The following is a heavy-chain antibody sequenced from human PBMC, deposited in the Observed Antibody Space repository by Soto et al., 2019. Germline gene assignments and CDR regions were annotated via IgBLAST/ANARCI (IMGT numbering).Heavy chain of an antibody. J-gene: IGHJ6*02. CDR2: IDPSDSYT. Sequence: PGESLKISCEASGYSFSSYWISWLRQMPGKGLEWRGRIDPSDSYTNYRPSFQGHVTISTDKSISTAYLQWSSLTASDTAMYYCARRYCSSTSCPSNYYGMDVWGQGTTVTVSS. CDR3: ARRYCSSTSCPSNYYGMDV. D-gene: IGHD2-2*01. CDR1: GYSFSSYW. V-gene: IGHV5-10-1*01.